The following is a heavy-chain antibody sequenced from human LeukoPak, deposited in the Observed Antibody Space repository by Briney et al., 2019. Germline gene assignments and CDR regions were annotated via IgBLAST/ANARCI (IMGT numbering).Heavy chain of an antibody. D-gene: IGHD3-22*01. J-gene: IGHJ4*02. V-gene: IGHV4-59*11. CDR2: AHYSGST. CDR3: ARSSERKYYFDY. Sequence: SETLSLTCTVSGDSISHHYYNWIRQPPGKGLEWIGFAHYSGSTFYNPSLNSRVTLSVDTSKNQFSLRLTSVTAADTAVYYCARSSERKYYFDYWGQGTLVTVSS. CDR1: GDSISHHY.